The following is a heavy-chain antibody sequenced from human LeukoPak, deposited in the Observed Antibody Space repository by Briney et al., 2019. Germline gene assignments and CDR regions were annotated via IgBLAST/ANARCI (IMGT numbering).Heavy chain of an antibody. CDR1: GGSISSYY. D-gene: IGHD2-2*02. Sequence: SETLSLTCTVSGGSISSYYWSWIRQPAGNGLEWIGRIYTSGSTNYNPSLKSRVTMSVDTSKNQFSLKLSSVTAADTAVYYCARAFPQPAAIEGGFDYWGQGTLVTVSS. CDR3: ARAFPQPAAIEGGFDY. CDR2: IYTSGST. V-gene: IGHV4-4*07. J-gene: IGHJ4*02.